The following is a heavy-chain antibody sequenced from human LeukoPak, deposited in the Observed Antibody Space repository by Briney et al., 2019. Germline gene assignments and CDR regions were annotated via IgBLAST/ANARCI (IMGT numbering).Heavy chain of an antibody. CDR3: AGGSGDSSPDY. J-gene: IGHJ4*02. CDR1: GHTFSGNY. D-gene: IGHD3-22*01. CDR2: TSPNSGDT. V-gene: IGHV1-2*02. Sequence: ASVKVSCKASGHTFSGNYMHWVRQAPGQRLEWMGWTSPNSGDTNYAHKFQGRVTLTRDTSISTAYMELSRLRSDGTAVYYCAGGSGDSSPDYGGKETLVTVS.